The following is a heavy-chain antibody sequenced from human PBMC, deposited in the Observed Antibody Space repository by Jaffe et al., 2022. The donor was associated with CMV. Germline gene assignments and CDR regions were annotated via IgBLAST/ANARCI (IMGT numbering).Heavy chain of an antibody. Sequence: QLQLQESGPGLVKPSETLSLTCTVSGGSISSSSYYWGWIRQPPGKGLEWIGSIYYSGSTYYNPSLKSRVTISVDTSKNQFSLKLSSVTAADTAVYYCARQLLWFDSYYFDYWGQGTLVTVSS. J-gene: IGHJ4*02. CDR1: GGSISSSSYY. CDR3: ARQLLWFDSYYFDY. D-gene: IGHD3-10*01. CDR2: IYYSGST. V-gene: IGHV4-39*01.